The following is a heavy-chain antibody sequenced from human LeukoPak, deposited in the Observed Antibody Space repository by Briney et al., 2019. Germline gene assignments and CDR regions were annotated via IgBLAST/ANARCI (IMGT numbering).Heavy chain of an antibody. V-gene: IGHV3-7*04. J-gene: IGHJ3*02. CDR2: TKQDGSEK. CDR3: ARGRLWFGELSAAFDI. D-gene: IGHD3-10*01. CDR1: GFTFSSYW. Sequence: PGGSLRLSCAASGFTFSSYWMSWVRQAPGKGLEWVANTKQDGSEKYYVDSVKGRFTISRDNAKNSLYLQMNSLRAEDTAVYYCARGRLWFGELSAAFDIWGQGTMVTVSS.